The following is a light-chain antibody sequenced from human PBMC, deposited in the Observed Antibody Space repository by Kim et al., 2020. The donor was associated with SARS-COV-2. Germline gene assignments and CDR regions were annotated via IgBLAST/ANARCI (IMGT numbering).Light chain of an antibody. V-gene: IGKV4-1*01. CDR2: WAS. Sequence: DIVMTQSPDSLAVSLGERATINCKSSQSILYNSKNRNYLAWYQQKPGQPPRLLIYWASTRQSGVPDRFSGSGSGTDFTLTINSLQAEDVAVYYCQQYYNTPYSFGQGTKLEI. CDR1: QSILYNSKNRNY. J-gene: IGKJ2*03. CDR3: QQYYNTPYS.